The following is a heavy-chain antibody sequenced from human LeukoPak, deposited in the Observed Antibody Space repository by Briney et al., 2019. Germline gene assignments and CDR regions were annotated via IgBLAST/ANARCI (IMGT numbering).Heavy chain of an antibody. Sequence: GGSLRLSCAASGFTFSSYSMNWVRQAPGKGLEWVSSISSSSSYIYYADSVEGRFTISRDNARNSLYLQMNSLRAEDTAVYCAHLPSSGTGIVDYWGQGTLVTVSS. CDR2: ISSSSSYI. CDR1: GFTFSSYS. D-gene: IGHD3-10*01. CDR3: HLPSSGTGIVDY. J-gene: IGHJ4*02. V-gene: IGHV3-21*01.